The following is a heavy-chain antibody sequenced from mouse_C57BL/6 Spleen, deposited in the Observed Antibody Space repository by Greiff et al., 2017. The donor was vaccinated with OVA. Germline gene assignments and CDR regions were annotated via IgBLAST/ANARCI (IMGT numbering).Heavy chain of an antibody. CDR3: TTTARATGAYAMNY. D-gene: IGHD3-2*01. CDR1: GFNIKDDY. CDR2: IDPENGDT. J-gene: IGHJ4*01. Sequence: EVQLQQSGAELVRPGASVKLSCTASGFNIKDDYMHWVKQRPEQGLEWIGWIDPENGDTEYASKFQGKATITADTSSNTAYLQLSSLTSEDTAVFYCTTTARATGAYAMNYGGQGTSVTVSS. V-gene: IGHV14-4*01.